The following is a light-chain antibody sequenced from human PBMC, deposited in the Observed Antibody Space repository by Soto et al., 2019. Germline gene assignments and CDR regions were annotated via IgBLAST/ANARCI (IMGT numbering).Light chain of an antibody. CDR3: SSYTRSNIYV. CDR1: SSDVGGYNY. J-gene: IGLJ1*01. CDR2: EVS. V-gene: IGLV2-8*01. Sequence: QSALTQPASVSGSPGQSITISCTGTSSDVGGYNYVSWYQQHPGKAPKLMIYEVSERPSGVPDRFSGSKSSNTASLTVSGLQAEDDADYYCSSYTRSNIYVFGPGTKVTVL.